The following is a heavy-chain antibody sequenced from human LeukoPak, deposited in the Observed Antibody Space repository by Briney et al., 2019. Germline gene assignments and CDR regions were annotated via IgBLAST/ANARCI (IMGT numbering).Heavy chain of an antibody. D-gene: IGHD3-22*01. CDR2: VNHSGRT. CDR3: ARTSGFFDSSGFYHQNPYFFQF. Sequence: SETLSLTCAAYGESFIGHFWTWIRQPPGKGLEWIGDVNHSGRTNYNPSLQKRVSISVDTSNNQFFLNLTSVTAADTALYYCARTSGFFDSSGFYHQNPYFFQFWGPGVLVTVSS. CDR1: GESFIGHF. J-gene: IGHJ4*02. V-gene: IGHV4-34*01.